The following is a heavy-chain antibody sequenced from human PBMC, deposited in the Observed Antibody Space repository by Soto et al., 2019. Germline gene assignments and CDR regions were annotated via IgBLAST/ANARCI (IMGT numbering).Heavy chain of an antibody. J-gene: IGHJ4*02. CDR3: ARVDVFLEWLFGPDY. D-gene: IGHD3-3*01. CDR2: ISAYNGNT. Sequence: GASVKVSCKASGYTFTSYGISWVRQAPGQGLEWMGWISAYNGNTNYAQKLQGRVTMTTDTSTSTAYMELRSLRSDDTAVYYCARVDVFLEWLFGPDYWGQGTQVTVS. V-gene: IGHV1-18*04. CDR1: GYTFTSYG.